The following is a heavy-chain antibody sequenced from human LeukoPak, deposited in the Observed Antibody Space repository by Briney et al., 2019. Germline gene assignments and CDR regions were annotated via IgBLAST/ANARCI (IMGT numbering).Heavy chain of an antibody. V-gene: IGHV3-9*01. J-gene: IGHJ4*02. CDR2: ISWNSGSI. CDR3: TRTFYSSSWYYFDY. Sequence: GRSLRLSCAASGFTFDDYAMHWVRQAPGKGLEWVSGISWNSGSIGYADSVKGRFTISRDNSKNTLYLQMNSLRAEDTAVYYCTRTFYSSSWYYFDYWGQGTLVTVSS. CDR1: GFTFDDYA. D-gene: IGHD6-13*01.